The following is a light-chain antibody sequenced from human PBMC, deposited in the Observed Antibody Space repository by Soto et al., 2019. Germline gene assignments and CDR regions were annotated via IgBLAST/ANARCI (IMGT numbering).Light chain of an antibody. CDR3: QQYNTYPLT. Sequence: DIQMTQSPSTLSASVGDRVTITCRASQSISTWLAWYQQKPGKAPKLLIYKAYSLEGGVPSRFGGSGSGTLFNITISGLHPYDFATYYCQQYNTYPLTFGGGTTVDSK. CDR2: KAY. V-gene: IGKV1-5*03. J-gene: IGKJ4*01. CDR1: QSISTW.